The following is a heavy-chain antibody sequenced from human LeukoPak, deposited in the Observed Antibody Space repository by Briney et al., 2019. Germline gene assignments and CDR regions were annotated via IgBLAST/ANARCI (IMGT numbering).Heavy chain of an antibody. V-gene: IGHV1-69*01. CDR2: IIPIFGRA. CDR1: GGTFSSLT. D-gene: IGHD2-2*01. J-gene: IGHJ4*02. CDR3: ADLVYCSSSSCYEPFNQT. Sequence: VASVKVSCKASGGTFSSLTINWVRQAPGQGLEWMGGIIPIFGRANYAQKFKGRVTITADDSTSTAYMELSSLRSEDTAVYYCADLVYCSSSSCYEPFNQTWGQGTLVTVSP.